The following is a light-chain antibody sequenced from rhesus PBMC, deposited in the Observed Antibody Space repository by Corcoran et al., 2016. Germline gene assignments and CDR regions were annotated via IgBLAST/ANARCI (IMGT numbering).Light chain of an antibody. J-gene: IGKJ1*01. V-gene: IGKV3-24*04. CDR2: GAS. CDR3: LQSSNWPRT. CDR1: QSVSRY. Sequence: EIVMTQSPATLALSPGERATLSCRASQSVSRYLTWYQQKPGQAPRLLIYGASSRATGIPDRFSGSGSGTEVTLTISSLEPEDVGLYFCLQSSNWPRTFGQGTKVEIK.